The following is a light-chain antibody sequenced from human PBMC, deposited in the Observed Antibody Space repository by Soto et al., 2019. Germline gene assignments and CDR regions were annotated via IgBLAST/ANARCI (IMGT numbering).Light chain of an antibody. V-gene: IGKV3-15*01. CDR2: GAS. CDR3: QQYHNWPPIT. CDR1: QSVSSN. Sequence: EIVMTQSPATLSVSPGERATLSCRASQSVSSNLAWYQQKPGQAPRLLIYGASTRATGIPARFSGSGSGTEFPLTISSLQSEDFAVYYCQQYHNWPPITFGQGTRLEMK. J-gene: IGKJ5*01.